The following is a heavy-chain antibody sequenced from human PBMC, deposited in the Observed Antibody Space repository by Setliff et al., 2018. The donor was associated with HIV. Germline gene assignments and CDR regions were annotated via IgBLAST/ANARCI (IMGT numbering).Heavy chain of an antibody. Sequence: GGSLRLSCAASGFTFSSYSMNWVRQAPGKGLEWVSSISSSSSYIYYADSVKGRFTISRDNAKNSLYLQMNSLRAEDTAVYYCARADIVATYYFDYWGQGTLVTVSS. J-gene: IGHJ4*02. CDR1: GFTFSSYS. D-gene: IGHD5-12*01. CDR3: ARADIVATYYFDY. V-gene: IGHV3-21*01. CDR2: ISSSSSYI.